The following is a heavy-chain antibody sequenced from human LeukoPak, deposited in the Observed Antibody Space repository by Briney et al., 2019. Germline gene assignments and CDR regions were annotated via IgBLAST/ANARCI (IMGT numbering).Heavy chain of an antibody. D-gene: IGHD3-10*01. V-gene: IGHV3-23*01. CDR3: AKDRAWFGELQGSNWFDP. J-gene: IGHJ5*02. CDR2: ISGSGGST. Sequence: RGSLRLSCAASGFTFSSYAMSWVRQAPGKGLEWVSAISGSGGSTYYADSVKGRFTISRDNSKNTLYLQMNSLRAEDTAVYYCAKDRAWFGELQGSNWFDPWGQGTLVTVSS. CDR1: GFTFSSYA.